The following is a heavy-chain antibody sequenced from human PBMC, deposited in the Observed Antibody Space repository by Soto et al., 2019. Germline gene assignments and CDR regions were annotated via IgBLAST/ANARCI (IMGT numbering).Heavy chain of an antibody. CDR1: GFKFSNYA. Sequence: PGGSLRLSCAASGFKFSNYAMSWVRQAPGKGLEWVSLISATGGGTYYADSVKGRFTISRDNSYNTLYLQVHSLTAEDTAVYYCAKDRRAGGNSAFYFDFWGQGAQVTAPQ. D-gene: IGHD3-16*01. J-gene: IGHJ4*02. CDR2: ISATGGGT. V-gene: IGHV3-23*01. CDR3: AKDRRAGGNSAFYFDF.